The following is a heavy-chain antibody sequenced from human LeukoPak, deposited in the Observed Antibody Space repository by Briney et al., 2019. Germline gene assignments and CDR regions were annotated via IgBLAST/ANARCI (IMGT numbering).Heavy chain of an antibody. D-gene: IGHD3-22*01. Sequence: GGSLRVSCAASGFTFSSYSMNWVRQAPGKGLEWVSSISSSSSYIYYADSVKGRFTISRDNAKNSLYLQMNSLRAEDTAVYYCARVSRYYDSSGYYYDWGQGTLVTVSS. J-gene: IGHJ4*02. V-gene: IGHV3-21*01. CDR1: GFTFSSYS. CDR3: ARVSRYYDSSGYYYD. CDR2: ISSSSSYI.